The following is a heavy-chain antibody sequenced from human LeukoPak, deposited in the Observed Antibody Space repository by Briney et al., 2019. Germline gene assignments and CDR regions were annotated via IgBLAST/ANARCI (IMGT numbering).Heavy chain of an antibody. CDR3: ARDPLADGYSSGWVP. CDR1: GGTFSSYA. CDR2: IIPILGIA. D-gene: IGHD6-19*01. J-gene: IGHJ5*02. Sequence: GASVKVSCKASGGTFSSYAISWVRQSPGQGLEWMGRIIPILGIANYAQKYQGRVTITADKSTSTAYMELSRLRSEDTAVYYCARDPLADGYSSGWVPWGQGTLVTVSS. V-gene: IGHV1-69*04.